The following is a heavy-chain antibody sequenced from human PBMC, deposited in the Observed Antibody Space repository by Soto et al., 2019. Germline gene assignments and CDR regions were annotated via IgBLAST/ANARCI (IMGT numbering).Heavy chain of an antibody. CDR1: GFTFDDYA. V-gene: IGHV3-9*01. Sequence: GGSLRLSCAASGFTFDDYAMHWVRQAPGKGLEWVSGISWNSGSIGYADSVKGRFTISRDNAKNSLYLQMNSLRAEDTALYYCAKDYGDFLAFDYWGQGTLVTVSS. CDR3: AKDYGDFLAFDY. J-gene: IGHJ4*02. CDR2: ISWNSGSI. D-gene: IGHD4-17*01.